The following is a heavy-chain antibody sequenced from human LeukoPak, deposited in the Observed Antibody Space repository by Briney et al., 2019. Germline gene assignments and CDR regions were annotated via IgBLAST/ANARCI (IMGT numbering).Heavy chain of an antibody. CDR2: IIPIFGTA. D-gene: IGHD6-19*01. CDR1: GGTFSSYA. V-gene: IGHV1-69*01. Sequence: GSSVKVSCKASGGTFSSYAISWVRQAPGQGLEWMGGIIPIFGTANYAQKFQGRVTITADESTSTAYMELSSLRSEDTAVYYCARADHRIAVAGPYNWIDPWGQGTLVTVSS. CDR3: ARADHRIAVAGPYNWIDP. J-gene: IGHJ5*02.